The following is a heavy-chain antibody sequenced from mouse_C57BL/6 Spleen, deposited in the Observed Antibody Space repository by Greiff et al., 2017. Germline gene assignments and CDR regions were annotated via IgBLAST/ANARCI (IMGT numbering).Heavy chain of an antibody. Sequence: QVQLQQSGPELVQPGASVKLSCKASGYAFSSSCMNWVQQRPGKGLEWIGRIYPGDGDTNYNGKFKGKVTLTADKSSSTAYMQLSSLTSEDSAVYFCALDSSGYGDYWGQGTTLTVSS. CDR3: ALDSSGYGDY. CDR1: GYAFSSSC. CDR2: IYPGDGDT. J-gene: IGHJ2*01. V-gene: IGHV1-82*01. D-gene: IGHD3-2*02.